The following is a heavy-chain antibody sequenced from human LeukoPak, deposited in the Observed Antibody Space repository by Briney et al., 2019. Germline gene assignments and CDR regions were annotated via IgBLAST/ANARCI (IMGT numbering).Heavy chain of an antibody. CDR2: IKQEGNEK. V-gene: IGHV3-7*03. CDR1: GFTFSSYY. D-gene: IGHD2-15*01. Sequence: GGSLRLSCAASGFTFSSYYMSWVRQAPGKGLEWVANIKQEGNEKYYVDSVKGRFTISRDNTKNSLYLQMNSLRGEGMAVYYCARRGESGGGGWSAFDIWGQGTMVTVSS. J-gene: IGHJ3*02. CDR3: ARRGESGGGGWSAFDI.